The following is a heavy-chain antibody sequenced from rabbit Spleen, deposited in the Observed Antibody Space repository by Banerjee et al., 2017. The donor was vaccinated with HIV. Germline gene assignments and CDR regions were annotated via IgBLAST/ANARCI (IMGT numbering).Heavy chain of an antibody. Sequence: QEQLVESGGGLVQPEGSLTLICKVSGIDFSSYYYICWVRQAPGKGLDLIACIYAGSSGFTYFATWAKGRFTCSKTSSTTVTLQMTRLTAADTATYFCARDTGTSFSTYGMDLWGQGTLVTVS. CDR1: GIDFSSYYY. CDR2: IYAGSSGFT. J-gene: IGHJ6*01. V-gene: IGHV1S45*01. CDR3: ARDTGTSFSTYGMDL. D-gene: IGHD8-1*01.